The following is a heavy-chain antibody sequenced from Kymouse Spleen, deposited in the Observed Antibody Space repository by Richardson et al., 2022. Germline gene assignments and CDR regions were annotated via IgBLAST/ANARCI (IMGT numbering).Heavy chain of an antibody. V-gene: IGHV4-59*01. CDR1: GGSISSYY. CDR3: ARGRGTRAVFDY. J-gene: IGHJ4*02. CDR2: IYYSGST. D-gene: IGHD6-19*01. Sequence: QVQLQESGPGLVKPSETLSLTCTVSGGSISSYYWSWIRQPPGKGLEWIGYIYYSGSTNYNPSLKSRVTISVDTSKNQFSLKLSSVTAADTAVYYCARGRGTRAVFDYWGQGTLVTVSS.